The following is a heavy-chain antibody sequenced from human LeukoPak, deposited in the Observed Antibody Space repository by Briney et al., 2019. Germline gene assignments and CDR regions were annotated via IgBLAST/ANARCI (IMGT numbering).Heavy chain of an antibody. V-gene: IGHV3-48*01. CDR1: GFTFSSYA. Sequence: GGSLRLSCAGSGFTFSSYAMNWVRQAPGKGLEWLSYISSDSSTIYSADSVKGRFTISRDNAKNSLYLQMHSLRAEDTAVYYRARDYGGIDYWGQGTLVTVSS. J-gene: IGHJ4*02. CDR3: ARDYGGIDY. D-gene: IGHD3-10*01. CDR2: ISSDSSTI.